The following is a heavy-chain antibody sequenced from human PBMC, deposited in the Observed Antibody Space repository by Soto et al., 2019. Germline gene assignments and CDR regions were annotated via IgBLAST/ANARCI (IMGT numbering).Heavy chain of an antibody. CDR2: IIPLLGIT. CDR3: ARDPRSITGTTSSEDFQH. Sequence: QAQLMQSGAEVKKPGSSVKVSCKASGGTFSGYAINWVRQAPGQGLEWMGGIIPLLGITDYGQKFQGRITIAADESTSTAYMDLRGLRSEDTAVYDCARDPRSITGTTSSEDFQHWGQGTLVSVSS. CDR1: GGTFSGYA. J-gene: IGHJ1*01. V-gene: IGHV1-69*01. D-gene: IGHD1-20*01.